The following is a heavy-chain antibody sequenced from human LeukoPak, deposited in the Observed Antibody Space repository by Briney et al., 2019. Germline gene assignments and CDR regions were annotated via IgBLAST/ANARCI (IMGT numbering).Heavy chain of an antibody. CDR2: ISATGGTT. CDR1: GFAFSSFA. Sequence: GGSLRLSCAASGFAFSSFAMIWVRQAPGKGLEWVSAISATGGTTNYADSVKGRFTISRDSSKNTLYLQMNTLRADDTAVYYCAKVRGNYYDSSGFHYPFNYWGQGTLVTVSS. D-gene: IGHD3-22*01. CDR3: AKVRGNYYDSSGFHYPFNY. V-gene: IGHV3-23*01. J-gene: IGHJ4*02.